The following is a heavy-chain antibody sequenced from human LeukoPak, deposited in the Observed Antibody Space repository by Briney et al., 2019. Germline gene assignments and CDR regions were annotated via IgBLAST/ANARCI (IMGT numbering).Heavy chain of an antibody. CDR2: IIPILGIA. D-gene: IGHD3-10*01. V-gene: IGHV1-69*04. Sequence: SVKVSCKASGYTFTSYGISWVRQAPGQGLEWMGRIIPILGIANYAQKFQGRVTITADKSTSTAYMELSSLRSEDTAVYYCARNHYYGSGSYPSWGQGTLVTVSS. CDR1: GYTFTSYG. J-gene: IGHJ5*02. CDR3: ARNHYYGSGSYPS.